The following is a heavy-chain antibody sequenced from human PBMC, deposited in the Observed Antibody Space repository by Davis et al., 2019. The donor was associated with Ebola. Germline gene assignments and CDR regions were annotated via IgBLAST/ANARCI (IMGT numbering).Heavy chain of an antibody. J-gene: IGHJ3*02. V-gene: IGHV4-59*11. CDR3: ARGCSGGSCRDAFDI. Sequence: PSETLSLTCTVSGGSISSHYWSWIRQPPGKGLEWIGSIYYSGSTNYNPSLKSRVTISVDTSKNQFSLKLSSVTAADTAVYYCARGCSGGSCRDAFDIWGQGTMVTISS. CDR2: IYYSGST. CDR1: GGSISSHY. D-gene: IGHD2-15*01.